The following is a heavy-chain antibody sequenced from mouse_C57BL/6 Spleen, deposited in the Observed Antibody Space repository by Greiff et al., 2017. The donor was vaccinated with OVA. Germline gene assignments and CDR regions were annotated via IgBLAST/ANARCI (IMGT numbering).Heavy chain of an antibody. J-gene: IGHJ4*01. CDR1: EYEFPSHD. CDR2: INSDGGST. Sequence: DVQLVESGGGLVQPGESLKLSCESNEYEFPSHDMSWVRKTPEKRLELVAAINSDGGSTYYPDTMERRFIISRDNTKKTLYLQMSSLRAEYTALDYCARHGDVVYYAMDYWGQGTSVTVSS. D-gene: IGHD1-1*02. V-gene: IGHV5-2*01. CDR3: ARHGDVVYYAMDY.